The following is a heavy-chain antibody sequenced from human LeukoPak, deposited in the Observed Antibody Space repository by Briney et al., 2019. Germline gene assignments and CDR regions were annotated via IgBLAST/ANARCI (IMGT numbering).Heavy chain of an antibody. D-gene: IGHD1-26*01. Sequence: SVKVSCKASGYTITGYYMHWVRQAPGQGLEWMGGIIPIFGTANYAQKFQGRVTITADESTSTAYMELSSLRSEDTAVYYCARQWELQAPIDYWGQGTLVTVSS. V-gene: IGHV1-69*13. CDR2: IIPIFGTA. CDR3: ARQWELQAPIDY. J-gene: IGHJ4*02. CDR1: GYTITGYY.